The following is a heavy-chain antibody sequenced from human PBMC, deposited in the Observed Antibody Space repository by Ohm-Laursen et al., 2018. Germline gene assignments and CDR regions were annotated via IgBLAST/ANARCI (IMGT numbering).Heavy chain of an antibody. CDR3: ARRGSGSYSDY. CDR1: GYTFISYY. CDR2: INPSGGTT. Sequence: ASVKVSCKASGYTFISYYIHWVRQAPGHGLEWMGIINPSGGTTTYAQKFQGRVTMTRDTSTSTVYMELSSLRSEDTAVYYCARRGSGSYSDYWGPGTLVTVSS. V-gene: IGHV1-46*01. J-gene: IGHJ4*02. D-gene: IGHD3-10*01.